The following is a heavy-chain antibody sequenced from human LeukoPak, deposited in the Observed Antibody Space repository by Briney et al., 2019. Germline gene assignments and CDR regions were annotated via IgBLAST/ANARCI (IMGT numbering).Heavy chain of an antibody. CDR3: ARGTPSHYDFWSGYYRYFDY. CDR2: MNPNSGNT. V-gene: IGHV1-8*03. CDR1: GYTFTSYG. Sequence: ASVKVSCKASGYTFTSYGISWVRQAPGQGLEWMGWMNPNSGNTGYAQKFQGRVTITKNTSISTAYMELSSLRSEDTAVYYCARGTPSHYDFWSGYYRYFDYWGQGTLVTVSS. D-gene: IGHD3-3*01. J-gene: IGHJ4*02.